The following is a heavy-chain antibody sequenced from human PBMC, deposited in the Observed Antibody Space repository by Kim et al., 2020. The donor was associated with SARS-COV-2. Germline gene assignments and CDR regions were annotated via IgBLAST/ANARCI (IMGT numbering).Heavy chain of an antibody. Sequence: SETLSLTCTVSGGSISSSSYYWGWIRQPPGKGLEWIGSIYYSGSTYYNPSLKSRVTISVDTSKNQFSLKLSSVTAADTAVYYCARDPKDSGWEYNWFDPWGQGTLVTVSS. D-gene: IGHD6-19*01. CDR1: GGSISSSSYY. V-gene: IGHV4-39*07. CDR3: ARDPKDSGWEYNWFDP. J-gene: IGHJ5*02. CDR2: IYYSGST.